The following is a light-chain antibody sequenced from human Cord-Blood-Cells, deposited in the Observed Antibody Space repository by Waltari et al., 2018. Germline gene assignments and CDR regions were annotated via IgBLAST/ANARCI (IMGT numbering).Light chain of an antibody. Sequence: QSALTQPASVSGSPGQSITISCTGTSSDVGSYNLFSWYQQHPGKAPKPRIYEGSKRPSGVSNRFSGSKSGNTASLTISGLQAEDEADYYCCSYAGSSTYVFGTGTNVTVL. J-gene: IGLJ1*01. V-gene: IGLV2-23*01. CDR3: CSYAGSSTYV. CDR1: SSDVGSYNL. CDR2: EGS.